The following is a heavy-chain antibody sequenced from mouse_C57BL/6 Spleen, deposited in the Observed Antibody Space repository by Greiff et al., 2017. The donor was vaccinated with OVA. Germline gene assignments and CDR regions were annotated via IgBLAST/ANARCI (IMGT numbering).Heavy chain of an antibody. D-gene: IGHD1-3*01. Sequence: QVQLQQPGAELVKPGASVKLSCKASGYTFTSYWMHWVKQRPGQGLEWIGMIHPNSGSTNSNEKFKSKATLTVDKSSSTSYMQLSSLTSEDSAVDYCARTLYDYHAMDYWGQGTSVTVSS. CDR2: IHPNSGST. CDR3: ARTLYDYHAMDY. J-gene: IGHJ4*01. CDR1: GYTFTSYW. V-gene: IGHV1-64*01.